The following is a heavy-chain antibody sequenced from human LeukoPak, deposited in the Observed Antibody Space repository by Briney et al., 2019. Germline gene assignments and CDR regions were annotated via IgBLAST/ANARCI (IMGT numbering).Heavy chain of an antibody. Sequence: SETLSLTCAAYGGSFSGYYWSWIRQLPGKGLEWIGEINHSGSTNYNPSLKSRVTISVDTSKNQFSLKLSSVTAADTAVYYCASFGGNSTIDAFDIWGQGTMVTVSS. CDR1: GGSFSGYY. CDR2: INHSGST. D-gene: IGHD4-23*01. J-gene: IGHJ3*02. CDR3: ASFGGNSTIDAFDI. V-gene: IGHV4-34*01.